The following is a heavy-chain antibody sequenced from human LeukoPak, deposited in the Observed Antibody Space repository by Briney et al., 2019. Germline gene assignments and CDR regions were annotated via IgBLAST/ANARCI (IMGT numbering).Heavy chain of an antibody. J-gene: IGHJ4*02. D-gene: IGHD1-1*01. CDR3: ASYAAGYNWLKV. V-gene: IGHV1-2*02. Sequence: SVKVSCKASGHKFTDYYLHWVRQAPGQGLEWMGWIHPGTGDPNYAQKFQGRVTVTRDTSISTVYMELIRLRSDDTAVYYCASYAAGYNWLKVWGQGTLVTVSS. CDR2: IHPGTGDP. CDR1: GHKFTDYY.